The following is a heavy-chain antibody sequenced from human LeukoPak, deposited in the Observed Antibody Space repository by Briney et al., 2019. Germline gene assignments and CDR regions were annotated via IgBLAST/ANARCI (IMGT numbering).Heavy chain of an antibody. CDR3: ARGRPRIQLWLPGGYFQH. CDR1: SGSFRTYY. D-gene: IGHD5-18*01. V-gene: IGHV4-59*12. Sequence: SETLSLTCTVSSGSFRTYYWSWIRQPPGKGLEWIGYIFYNEGTNYNPSLKSRVTISVDTSKNQFSLKLSSVTAADTAVYYCARGRPRIQLWLPGGYFQHWGQGTLVTVSS. CDR2: IFYNEGT. J-gene: IGHJ1*01.